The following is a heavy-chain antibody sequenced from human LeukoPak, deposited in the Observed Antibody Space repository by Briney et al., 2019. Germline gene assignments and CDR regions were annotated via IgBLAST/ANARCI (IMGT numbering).Heavy chain of an antibody. V-gene: IGHV3-21*04. D-gene: IGHD2-21*01. CDR2: ISAGSEDS. J-gene: IGHJ6*02. CDR1: GFVFNTYW. CDR3: ARTIAQYSNTWLYYYYGLDV. Sequence: GGSLRLSCTASGFVFNTYWMHWIRQAPGKGLEWVSSISAGSEDSYYADSVKGRFTISRDNSKSTLYLQMNSLRADDTAVYYCARTIAQYSNTWLYYYYGLDVWGQGTTVTVSS.